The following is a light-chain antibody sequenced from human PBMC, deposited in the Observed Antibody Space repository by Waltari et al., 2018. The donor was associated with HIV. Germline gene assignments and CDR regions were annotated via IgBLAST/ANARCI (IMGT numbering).Light chain of an antibody. V-gene: IGLV2-23*02. J-gene: IGLJ2*01. CDR2: EVT. CDR3: CSYAGSSIVI. Sequence: QSALTPPASVSGSPGQSITIPCSGTSSDVGSYNPVVWYQQYPGKAPKVVIFEVTKRPPGVSNRFSGSKSGNTASLTISGLQAEDEADYYCCSYAGSSIVIFGGGTTLTVL. CDR1: SSDVGSYNP.